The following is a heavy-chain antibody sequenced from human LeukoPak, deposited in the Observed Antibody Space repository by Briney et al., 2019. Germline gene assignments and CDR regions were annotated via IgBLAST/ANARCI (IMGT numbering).Heavy chain of an antibody. Sequence: GGSLRLSCAASGFTFRNYWMHWVRQAPGEGLGLVSRVNGYGNSTNYADSVKGRYTISRDNAKNTLYLQMNSLRVEDTAVYYCSVGVITGTFHMWGQGTMVSVSS. CDR3: SVGVITGTFHM. CDR2: VNGYGNST. D-gene: IGHD3-16*02. V-gene: IGHV3-74*01. CDR1: GFTFRNYW. J-gene: IGHJ3*02.